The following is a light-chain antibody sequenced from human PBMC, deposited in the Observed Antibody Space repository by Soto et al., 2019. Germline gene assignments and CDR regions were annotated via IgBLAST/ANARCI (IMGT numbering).Light chain of an antibody. J-gene: IGKJ4*01. CDR3: QQYGSSPLT. Sequence: EIVLTQSPGTLSLSPGERATVSCRASQSVRNNYLTWYQQKPGQAPRLLIYDASSRATGIPDRFSGSGSGTDFTLAISRLEPEDFAVYYFQQYGSSPLTFGVGTKVEIK. CDR2: DAS. CDR1: QSVRNNY. V-gene: IGKV3-20*01.